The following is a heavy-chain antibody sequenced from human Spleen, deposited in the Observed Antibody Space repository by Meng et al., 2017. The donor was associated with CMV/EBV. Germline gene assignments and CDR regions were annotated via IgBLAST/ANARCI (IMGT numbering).Heavy chain of an antibody. V-gene: IGHV1-2*02. Sequence: ASVKVSCKTSGYTFTDYYMHWVRQAPRQGLEWMGWINPKSGGTNYAQKFQGRVTMTRDTSISTAYMELSRLRSDDTAVYYCARGDSIAAGGTGDYWGQGTPVTVSS. CDR1: GYTFTDYY. CDR2: INPKSGGT. D-gene: IGHD6-13*01. CDR3: ARGDSIAAGGTGDY. J-gene: IGHJ4*02.